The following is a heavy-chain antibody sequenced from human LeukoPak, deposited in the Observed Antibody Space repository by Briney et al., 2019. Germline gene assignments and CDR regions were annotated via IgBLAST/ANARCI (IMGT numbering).Heavy chain of an antibody. Sequence: SETLSLTCTVSGGSISSYYWSWIRQPAGKGLEWIGYIYYSGSTNYNPSLKSRVTISVDTSKNQFSLKLSSVTAADTAVYYCARDSSGYYGYYFDYWGQGTLVTVSS. J-gene: IGHJ4*02. CDR1: GGSISSYY. CDR3: ARDSSGYYGYYFDY. V-gene: IGHV4-59*01. CDR2: IYYSGST. D-gene: IGHD3-22*01.